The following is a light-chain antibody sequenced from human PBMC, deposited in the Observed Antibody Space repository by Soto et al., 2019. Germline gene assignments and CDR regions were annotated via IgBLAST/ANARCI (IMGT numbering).Light chain of an antibody. J-gene: IGLJ3*02. Sequence: QSALTQPASVSGSPGQSITISCTGTSSDVGGYNYVSWYQQHPGKAPKLMIYEVNNRPSGVSNRFSDSKSGNTAPLTISGLQAEDEADYYCTSYTSSNTPVFGGGTKLTVL. CDR3: TSYTSSNTPV. V-gene: IGLV2-14*01. CDR2: EVN. CDR1: SSDVGGYNY.